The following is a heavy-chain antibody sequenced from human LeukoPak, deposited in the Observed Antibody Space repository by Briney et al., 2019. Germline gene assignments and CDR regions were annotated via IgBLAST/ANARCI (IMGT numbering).Heavy chain of an antibody. Sequence: PGGSLRLSCAASGFTFSSYAMSWVRQAPGKGLEWVSAIVGSGVSTFYADSVKGRFTISKDNSQNTLYLQMNSPRAEDTAVYFCAKGASTVTYAFDIWGQGTMVTVSS. V-gene: IGHV3-23*01. J-gene: IGHJ3*02. D-gene: IGHD4-17*01. CDR2: IVGSGVST. CDR1: GFTFSSYA. CDR3: AKGASTVTYAFDI.